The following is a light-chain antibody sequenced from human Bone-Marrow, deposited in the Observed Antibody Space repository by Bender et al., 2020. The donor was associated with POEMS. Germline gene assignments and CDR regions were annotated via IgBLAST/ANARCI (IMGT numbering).Light chain of an antibody. Sequence: SYELTHPPSVSVSPGQTARITCSGVALPKEYAYWYQQKSGQAPVLVIYEDSNRPSGNPERFSGSSSGTMATLTISGAQVEDEANYYCYSTDRIGWVFGGGTKLTVL. V-gene: IGLV3-10*01. J-gene: IGLJ3*02. CDR2: EDS. CDR3: YSTDRIGWV. CDR1: ALPKEY.